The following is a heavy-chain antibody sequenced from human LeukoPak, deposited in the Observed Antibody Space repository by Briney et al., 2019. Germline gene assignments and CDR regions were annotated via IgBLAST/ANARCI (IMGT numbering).Heavy chain of an antibody. V-gene: IGHV4-4*02. CDR1: GGSISSSNW. Sequence: SGTLSLTCAVSGGSISSSNWWSWVRQPPGKGLEWIGEIYHSGSTNYNPSLKSRVTISVDKSKNQFSLKLSSVTAADTAVYYCARVRHDSSSYYFDYWGQGTLVTVSS. J-gene: IGHJ4*01. D-gene: IGHD6-6*01. CDR3: ARVRHDSSSYYFDY. CDR2: IYHSGST.